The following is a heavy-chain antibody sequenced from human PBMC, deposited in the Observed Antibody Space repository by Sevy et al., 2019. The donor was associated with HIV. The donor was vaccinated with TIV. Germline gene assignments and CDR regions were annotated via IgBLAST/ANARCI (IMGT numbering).Heavy chain of an antibody. D-gene: IGHD1-26*01. Sequence: SEILSLTCAVSGYSISSGYYWGWIRQPPGKGLEWIGSIYHSGSTYYNPSLKSRVIISVDTSKNQFSLKLSSVTAADTAVYYCARELVGAHLDYWGQGTLVTVSS. CDR1: GYSISSGYY. J-gene: IGHJ4*02. V-gene: IGHV4-38-2*02. CDR2: IYHSGST. CDR3: ARELVGAHLDY.